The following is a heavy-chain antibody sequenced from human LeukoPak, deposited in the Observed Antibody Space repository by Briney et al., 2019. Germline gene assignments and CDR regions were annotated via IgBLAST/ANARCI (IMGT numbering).Heavy chain of an antibody. D-gene: IGHD6-13*01. CDR1: GFTFSHFA. V-gene: IGHV3-23*01. J-gene: IGHJ4*02. CDR2: ISGSGSKT. CDR3: ARDQGIAAAKDY. Sequence: GGSLRLSCVASGFTFSHFAMSWVRHTPGKGLEWVSAISGSGSKTYYLESVKGRFTISRDNSKNTLYLQMNSLRAEDTAVYYCARDQGIAAAKDYWGQGTLVTVSS.